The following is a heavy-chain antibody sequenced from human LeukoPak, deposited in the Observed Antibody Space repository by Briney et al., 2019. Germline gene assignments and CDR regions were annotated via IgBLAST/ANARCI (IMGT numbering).Heavy chain of an antibody. CDR3: ARSDLGTITAGPCNY. Sequence: GASVKVSCKASDYTFTNYGITWVRQAPGQGLEWMGWISGYQGSTKYAQNFQGRVTMTIDTSTSTAYMDLRSLRSDDTAIYFCARSDLGTITAGPCNYWGEGTLVAVSS. CDR2: ISGYQGST. D-gene: IGHD5-24*01. CDR1: DYTFTNYG. V-gene: IGHV1-18*01. J-gene: IGHJ4*02.